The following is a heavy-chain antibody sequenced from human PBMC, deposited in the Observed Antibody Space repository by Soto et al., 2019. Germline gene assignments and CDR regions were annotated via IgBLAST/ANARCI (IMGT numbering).Heavy chain of an antibody. D-gene: IGHD3-22*01. CDR2: ITPILGPP. CDR1: GGSFSSYA. V-gene: IGHV1-69*01. J-gene: IGHJ4*02. Sequence: QVQLIQSGAEVKQPGSSVKVSCKASGGSFSSYAITWVRQAPGQGLEWVGGITPILGPPNYAQKFQGRVTITADESTSTGYKELSRLKSEDKAVYYCAKDCPPFYDTRVYSRAGIDYWGPGTLGNVS. CDR3: AKDCPPFYDTRVYSRAGIDY.